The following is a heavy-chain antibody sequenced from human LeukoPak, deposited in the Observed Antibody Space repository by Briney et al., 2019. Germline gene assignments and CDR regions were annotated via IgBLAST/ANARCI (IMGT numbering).Heavy chain of an antibody. J-gene: IGHJ4*02. D-gene: IGHD5-12*01. Sequence: PSETLSLTCTVSGGSISSYYWSWLRQPAGKGLEGIGRIYTSGSTNYNPSLKSRVTMSVDTSKNQFSLKLSSVTAADTAVYYCARGGGYSGYDEPFDYWGQGTLVTVSS. CDR2: IYTSGST. CDR3: ARGGGYSGYDEPFDY. V-gene: IGHV4-4*07. CDR1: GGSISSYY.